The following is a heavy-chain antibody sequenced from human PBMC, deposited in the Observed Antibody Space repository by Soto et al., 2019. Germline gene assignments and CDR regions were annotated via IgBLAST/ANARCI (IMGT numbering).Heavy chain of an antibody. D-gene: IGHD3-22*01. CDR1: GGSISSSGYY. Sequence: PSETLSLTCTVSGGSISSSGYYWGWIRQPPGKGLEWIGSIYYSGSTYYNPSLKSRVTISVDTSKSQFSLKLSSVTAADTAVYYCARDTESYYYDSSGYYLAYYYYGLDVWGQGTTVTVSS. CDR2: IYYSGST. CDR3: ARDTESYYYDSSGYYLAYYYYGLDV. J-gene: IGHJ6*02. V-gene: IGHV4-39*02.